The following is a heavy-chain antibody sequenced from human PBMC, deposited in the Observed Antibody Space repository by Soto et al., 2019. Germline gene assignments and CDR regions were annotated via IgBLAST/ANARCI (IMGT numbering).Heavy chain of an antibody. CDR2: IVPVFGTP. CDR1: GGSFSTYA. D-gene: IGHD3-10*01. V-gene: IGHV1-69*06. Sequence: QVQLVQSGAEVRKPGSSVRVSCRASGGSFSTYAISWVRQAPGQGLEWMGGIVPVFGTPNYAQTFQDRVIITAETSTTTAYMELSSLRSDDTAIYYCARKEIIPTRPSGMYYYFTMDVWGQGTTVTVSS. J-gene: IGHJ6*03. CDR3: ARKEIIPTRPSGMYYYFTMDV.